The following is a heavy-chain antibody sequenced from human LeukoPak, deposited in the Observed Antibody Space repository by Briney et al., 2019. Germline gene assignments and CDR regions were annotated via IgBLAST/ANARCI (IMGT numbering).Heavy chain of an antibody. J-gene: IGHJ5*02. CDR3: ARRGSGATRFDP. V-gene: IGHV5-51*01. CDR1: GYTFTNYW. Sequence: GESLKISCKGSGYTFTNYWIGWVRQMPGKGLEWMGIINLGDSDTRYCPSFQGQVTISADKSTRTAYLQWSSLKASDTAIYYCARRGSGATRFDPWGQGTLVTVSS. D-gene: IGHD1-26*01. CDR2: INLGDSDT.